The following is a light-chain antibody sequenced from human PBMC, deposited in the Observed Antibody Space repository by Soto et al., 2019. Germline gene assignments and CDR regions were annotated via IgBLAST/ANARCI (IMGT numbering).Light chain of an antibody. CDR3: AAWDDSLSGGV. V-gene: IGLV1-47*02. J-gene: IGLJ1*01. Sequence: TPGQTVTISCSGSSFNIGFNYVYWYQQLPGMAPKLLIHSNDERPSGVPDRFSGSKSGTSASLAISGLRSEDEADYYCAAWDDSLSGGVFGTGTKVTVL. CDR1: SFNIGFNY. CDR2: SND.